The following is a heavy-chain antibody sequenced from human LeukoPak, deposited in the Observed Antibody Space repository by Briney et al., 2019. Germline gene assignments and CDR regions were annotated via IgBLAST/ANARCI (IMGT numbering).Heavy chain of an antibody. D-gene: IGHD2-15*01. V-gene: IGHV3-30-3*01. J-gene: IGHJ3*02. CDR2: ISYDGSNK. CDR3: ERYCSGGSCQGAFDI. Sequence: GGSLRLSCAASGFTFSSYAMHWVRQAPGKGLEWVAVISYDGSNKYYADSVKGRFTISRDNSKNTLYLQMNSLRAEDTAVYYCERYCSGGSCQGAFDIWGQGTMVTVSS. CDR1: GFTFSSYA.